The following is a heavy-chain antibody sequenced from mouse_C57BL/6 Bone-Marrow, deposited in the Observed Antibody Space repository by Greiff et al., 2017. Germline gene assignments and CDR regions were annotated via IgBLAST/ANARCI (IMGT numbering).Heavy chain of an antibody. J-gene: IGHJ4*01. CDR3: ANYGSSLYAMDY. D-gene: IGHD1-1*01. Sequence: QVQLQQPGAELVKPGASVKVSCKASGYTFTSYCMHWVKQRPGQGLEWIGRIHPSDSDTNYNQKFKGKATLTADKSSSTAYMQSSSLTSEDSAVYYCANYGSSLYAMDYWGQGTSVTVSS. V-gene: IGHV1-74*01. CDR2: IHPSDSDT. CDR1: GYTFTSYC.